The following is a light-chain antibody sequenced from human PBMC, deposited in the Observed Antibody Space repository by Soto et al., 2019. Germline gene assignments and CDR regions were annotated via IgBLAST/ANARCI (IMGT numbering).Light chain of an antibody. Sequence: DIQMTQSPSTLSASVGDRVTITCRASQSIGRWLAWYQQKPGKAPKLLIYEASRLESGVPSRFSGSGSGTEFTLTISSLQPDDFASYYCQQYDSYRVTFGPGTKVDIK. CDR1: QSIGRW. J-gene: IGKJ3*01. V-gene: IGKV1-5*03. CDR2: EAS. CDR3: QQYDSYRVT.